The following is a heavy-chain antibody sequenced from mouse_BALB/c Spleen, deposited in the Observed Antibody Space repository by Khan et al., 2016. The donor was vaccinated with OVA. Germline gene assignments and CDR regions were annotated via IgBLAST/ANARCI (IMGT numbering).Heavy chain of an antibody. D-gene: IGHD1-1*01. CDR3: ARSVTITTVVATDFDY. Sequence: EVQLQESGPGLVKPSQSLSLTCTVTGYSITSDYAWNWIRQFPGNKLEWMGYISYSGRTSYNPSLKSRISITRDTSKNQFFLQFNSVTTEDTATYYCARSVTITTVVATDFDYWGQGTTRTVSS. V-gene: IGHV3-2*02. J-gene: IGHJ2*01. CDR1: GYSITSDYA. CDR2: ISYSGRT.